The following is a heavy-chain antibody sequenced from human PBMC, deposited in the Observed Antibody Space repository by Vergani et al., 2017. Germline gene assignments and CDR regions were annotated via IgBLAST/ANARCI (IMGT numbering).Heavy chain of an antibody. J-gene: IGHJ3*02. V-gene: IGHV3-21*01. D-gene: IGHD1-26*01. CDR3: ARGGRGRGQSAFDI. CDR2: ISSSSSYI. CDR1: GFTFSSYS. Sequence: EVQLVESGGGLVKPGGSLRLSCAASGFTFSSYSMNWVRQAPGKGLEWVSSISSSSSYIYYADSVKGRFTISRDNAKNSLYRQMNSLRAEDTAVYYCARGGRGRGQSAFDIWGQGTMVTVSS.